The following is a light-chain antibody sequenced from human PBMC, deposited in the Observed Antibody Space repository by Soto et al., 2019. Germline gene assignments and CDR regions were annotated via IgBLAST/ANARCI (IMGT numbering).Light chain of an antibody. V-gene: IGKV3-11*01. CDR3: QQRYNWPPT. CDR1: QYVSSF. Sequence: EIVLTQSTATLPLSPGEIVTRSCRASQYVSSFLAWHQQKAGQAPRLLIYDASHRATGIPARFSGSGSGTDFTLTINSLEPEDFALYYCQQRYNWPPTFGQGTKVDIK. J-gene: IGKJ1*01. CDR2: DAS.